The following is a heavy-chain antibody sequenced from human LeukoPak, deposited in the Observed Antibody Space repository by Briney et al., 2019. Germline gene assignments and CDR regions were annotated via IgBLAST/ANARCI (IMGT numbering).Heavy chain of an antibody. CDR2: IGGSGGST. D-gene: IGHD2-15*01. Sequence: GGSLRLSCAASGFTFSSFAMSWVRQAPGKGVEWVSCIGGSGGSTYYADSVKGRFTISRDNAKNSLYLQMNSLRAEDTALYYCARVRSGGSCYRSFDYWGQGTLVTVSS. CDR3: ARVRSGGSCYRSFDY. V-gene: IGHV3-23*01. J-gene: IGHJ4*02. CDR1: GFTFSSFA.